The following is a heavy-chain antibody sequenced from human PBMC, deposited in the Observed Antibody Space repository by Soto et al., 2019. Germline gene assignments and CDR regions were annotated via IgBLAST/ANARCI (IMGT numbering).Heavy chain of an antibody. D-gene: IGHD2-15*01. CDR1: GFPFISYW. Sequence: EVQLVESGGGLVQPGGSLRLSCAASGFPFISYWMTWVRQAPGKGLEWVANLNADGSDKHYVDSVKGRFTISRDNAKNSLYLQMDSLSAEDTAVYYCASVGHVDYFGQGSLVTVYS. J-gene: IGHJ4*02. CDR2: LNADGSDK. CDR3: ASVGHVDY. V-gene: IGHV3-7*05.